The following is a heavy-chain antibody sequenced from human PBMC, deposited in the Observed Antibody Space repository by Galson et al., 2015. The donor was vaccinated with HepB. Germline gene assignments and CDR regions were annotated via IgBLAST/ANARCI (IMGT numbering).Heavy chain of an antibody. V-gene: IGHV3-7*01. Sequence: SLRLSCAASGFTFSNAWMSWVRQAPGKGLEWVANIKQDGSEKYYVDSVKGRFTISRDNAKNSLYLQMNSLRAEDTAVYYCARDDYYDSSGYGVYWGQGTLVTVSS. D-gene: IGHD3-22*01. CDR3: ARDDYYDSSGYGVY. CDR1: GFTFSNAW. J-gene: IGHJ4*02. CDR2: IKQDGSEK.